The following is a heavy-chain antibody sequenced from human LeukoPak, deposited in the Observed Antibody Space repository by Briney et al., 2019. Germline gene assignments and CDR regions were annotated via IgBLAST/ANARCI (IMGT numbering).Heavy chain of an antibody. CDR1: GGSFSGYY. CDR2: INHSGST. J-gene: IGHJ4*02. CDR3: ARFRDTMYYFDY. Sequence: SETLSLTCAVYGGSFSGYYWSWIRQPPGKGLEWIGEINHSGSTNYNPSLKSRVTISVDTSKNQFSLKLSSVTAADTAVYYCARFRDTMYYFDYWGQGTLVTVSS. V-gene: IGHV4-34*01.